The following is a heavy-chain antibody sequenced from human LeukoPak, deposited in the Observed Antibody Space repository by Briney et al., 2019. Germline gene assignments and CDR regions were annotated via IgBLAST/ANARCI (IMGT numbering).Heavy chain of an antibody. CDR3: AKDREWGKGYSYATGGNIDY. J-gene: IGHJ4*02. CDR1: GFTFSTYS. Sequence: NPGGSLRLSCAASGFTFSTYSMNWVRQAPGKGLEWVSSISGTSSYIYYADSVKGRFTISRDNAKNSLSLQMNSLRAEDTAVYYCAKDREWGKGYSYATGGNIDYWGQGTLVTVSS. V-gene: IGHV3-21*01. D-gene: IGHD5-18*01. CDR2: ISGTSSYI.